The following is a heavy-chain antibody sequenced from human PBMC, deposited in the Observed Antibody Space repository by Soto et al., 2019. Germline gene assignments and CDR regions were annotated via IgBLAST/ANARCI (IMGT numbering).Heavy chain of an antibody. CDR1: GYTFTSYG. D-gene: IGHD3-10*01. V-gene: IGHV1-18*01. CDR3: ARVWLLWFGELLSDWDMDG. Sequence: QVQLVQSGAEVKKPGASVQVSCKASGYTFTSYGISWVRQAPGQGLEWMGWISAYNGNTNYAQKLQGRVTMTTDTSTSTAYMELRSLRSDDTAVYYWARVWLLWFGELLSDWDMDGWGKGTTVTVSS. J-gene: IGHJ6*03. CDR2: ISAYNGNT.